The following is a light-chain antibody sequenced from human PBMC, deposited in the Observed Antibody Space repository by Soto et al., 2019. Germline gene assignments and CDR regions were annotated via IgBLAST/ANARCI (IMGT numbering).Light chain of an antibody. J-gene: IGKJ2*01. Sequence: DIQMTQSPSTVSASVGDGVTITCRASQSISTWLAWYQQKPGKAPKLLIYDASTLESGVPSGFSGSGSGTEFTLTISSLQPDDFATYYCQQSNSIPYTFGQGTKLEI. CDR2: DAS. V-gene: IGKV1-5*01. CDR1: QSISTW. CDR3: QQSNSIPYT.